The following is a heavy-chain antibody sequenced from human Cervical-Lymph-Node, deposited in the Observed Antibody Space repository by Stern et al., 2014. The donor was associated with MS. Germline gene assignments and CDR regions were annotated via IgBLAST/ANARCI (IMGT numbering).Heavy chain of an antibody. J-gene: IGHJ3*01. CDR3: ARGSVRFGENYAFDV. D-gene: IGHD3-10*01. CDR2: RNPNSGGT. CDR1: GYIFTGHY. V-gene: IGHV1-2*02. Sequence: VQLVESGAEMREPGASVKVPCRASGYIFTGHYIHWVRQGPGQGPEWMGWRNPNSGGTNYAEKCQGRVTMARDTSINTAYMDLSRLRSDDTAFYYCARGSVRFGENYAFDVWGQGTLVTVSS.